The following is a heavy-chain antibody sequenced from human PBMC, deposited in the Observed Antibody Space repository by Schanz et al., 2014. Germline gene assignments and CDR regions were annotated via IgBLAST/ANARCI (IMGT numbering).Heavy chain of an antibody. V-gene: IGHV3-23*01. Sequence: DVHLLESGGGLVQPGGSLRLSCAASEFTFSTDAMSWVRQAPGKGLEWLSVISGSGGYTYYADSVKGRFTISRDNSKNTLYLQMNSLRAEDTALYYCAKVRYRRGWRGEYLDEWGQGTLVTVAS. J-gene: IGHJ4*02. D-gene: IGHD3-10*01. CDR3: AKVRYRRGWRGEYLDE. CDR2: ISGSGGYT. CDR1: EFTFSTDA.